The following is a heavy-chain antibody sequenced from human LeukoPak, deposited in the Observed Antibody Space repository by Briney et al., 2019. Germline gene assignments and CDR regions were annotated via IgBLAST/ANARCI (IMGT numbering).Heavy chain of an antibody. D-gene: IGHD3-22*01. J-gene: IGHJ4*02. V-gene: IGHV4-34*01. CDR2: ITHSGST. CDR3: ARSRVWSYYYDNSGYVDY. CDR1: GGSFSGYY. Sequence: SETLSLTCAVYGGSFSGYYWSWIRQPPGKGLEWIGEITHSGSTNYNTSPKRRVTISVDTSKNQFSLKFSSVTAADAAVYYCARSRVWSYYYDNSGYVDYWGQGTLVTVSS.